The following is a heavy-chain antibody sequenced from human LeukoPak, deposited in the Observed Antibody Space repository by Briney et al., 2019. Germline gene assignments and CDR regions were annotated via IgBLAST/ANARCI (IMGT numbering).Heavy chain of an antibody. CDR1: GFTFDDYA. CDR2: ISGSGGST. Sequence: GGSLRLSCAASGFTFDDYAMSWVRQAPGKGLEWVSAISGSGGSTYYADSVKGRFTISRDNSKNTLYLQMNSLRAEDTAVYYCAKQSGSYVKGGIDPWGQGTLVTVSS. J-gene: IGHJ5*02. D-gene: IGHD1-26*01. CDR3: AKQSGSYVKGGIDP. V-gene: IGHV3-23*01.